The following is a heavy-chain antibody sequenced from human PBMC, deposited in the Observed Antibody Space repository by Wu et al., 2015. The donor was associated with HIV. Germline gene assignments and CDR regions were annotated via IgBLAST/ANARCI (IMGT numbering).Heavy chain of an antibody. CDR3: TTGGXSDIPPTYYMDV. J-gene: IGHJ6*03. CDR1: GYAFTTYY. CDR2: INPSSAYA. V-gene: IGHV1-46*03. Sequence: QMQLVQSGAEVKKPGASVNVSCKASGYAFTTYYIYWVRQAPGQGLEWMGIINPSSAYATYAQKFQGRIAMTRDTSTSTVYMELISLTSEDTAVYYCTTGGXSDIPPTYYMDVWGKGTTVTVSS.